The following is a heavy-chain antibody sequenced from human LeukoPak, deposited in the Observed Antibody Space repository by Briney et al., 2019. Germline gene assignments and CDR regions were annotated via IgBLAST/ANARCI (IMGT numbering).Heavy chain of an antibody. CDR1: GGSISSSSYY. CDR2: NYYSGST. Sequence: SETLSLTCTVSGGSISSSSYYWGWIRQPPGKGLEWIGSNYYSGSTYYNPSLKSRVTISVDTSKNQFSLKLSSVTAADTAVYYCARHGGEDYDFWSGPDYWGQGTLVTVSS. V-gene: IGHV4-39*01. CDR3: ARHGGEDYDFWSGPDY. J-gene: IGHJ4*02. D-gene: IGHD3-3*01.